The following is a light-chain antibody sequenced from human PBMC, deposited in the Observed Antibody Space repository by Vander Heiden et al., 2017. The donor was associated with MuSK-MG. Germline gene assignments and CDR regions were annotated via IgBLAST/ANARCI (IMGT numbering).Light chain of an antibody. V-gene: IGKV1-39*01. CDR1: QSISSF. Sequence: DIQMTQYPSSLSAYVGDRVPITCRASQSISSFLNWYQQQHGKAPKLLIYAASSLPGGVPSKFSGSGSGTEFTLTIISLQPEDLATYYCQQTYITPRTFGQGTRVEIK. J-gene: IGKJ1*01. CDR2: AAS. CDR3: QQTYITPRT.